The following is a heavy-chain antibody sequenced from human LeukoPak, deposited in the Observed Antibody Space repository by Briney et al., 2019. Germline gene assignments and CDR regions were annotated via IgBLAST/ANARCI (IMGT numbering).Heavy chain of an antibody. CDR2: ISYDGSNK. CDR3: ARDWTAWIQLWDLFDY. J-gene: IGHJ4*02. D-gene: IGHD5-18*01. CDR1: GFTFSSYA. V-gene: IGHV3-30*04. Sequence: GGSVRLSCAASGFTFSSYAMHWVRQAPGKGLEWVAVISYDGSNKYYADSVKGRFTISRDNSKNTLYLQMNSLRAEDTAVYYCARDWTAWIQLWDLFDYWGQGTLVTVSS.